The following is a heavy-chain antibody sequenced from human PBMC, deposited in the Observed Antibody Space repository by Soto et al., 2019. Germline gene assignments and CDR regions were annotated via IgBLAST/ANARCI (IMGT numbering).Heavy chain of an antibody. CDR1: GFTFSSCT. Sequence: EVHLVESGGGLVKPGGSLRLSCAVSGFTFSSCTMNWVRQAPGKGLEWVSSISPSTSHIYYADSVQGRFTISRDNAKNSLFLQMNSLRAEDTAVYYCSGCSGGACQQNYGMDVWGQGTTVTVSS. CDR2: ISPSTSHI. J-gene: IGHJ6*02. D-gene: IGHD2-15*01. V-gene: IGHV3-21*01. CDR3: SGCSGGACQQNYGMDV.